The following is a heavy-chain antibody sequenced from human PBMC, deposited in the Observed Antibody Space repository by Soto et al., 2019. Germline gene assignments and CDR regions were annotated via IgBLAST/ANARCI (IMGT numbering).Heavy chain of an antibody. CDR1: GGSISSYY. CDR3: ARTYYYGSGSLYYFDY. CDR2: TYYSGST. J-gene: IGHJ4*02. V-gene: IGHV4-59*01. Sequence: SETLSLTCTVSGGSISSYYWSWIRQPPGKGLEWIGYTYYSGSTNYNPSLKSRVTISVDTSKNQFSLKLSSVTAADTAVYYCARTYYYGSGSLYYFDYWGQGTLVTVSS. D-gene: IGHD3-10*01.